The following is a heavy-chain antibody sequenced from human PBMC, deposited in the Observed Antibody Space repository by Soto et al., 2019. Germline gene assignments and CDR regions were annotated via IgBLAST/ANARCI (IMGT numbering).Heavy chain of an antibody. J-gene: IGHJ5*02. CDR2: IYYSGST. Sequence: QVQLQESGPGLVKPSETLSLTCTVSGGSISSYYWSWIRQPPGKGLEWIGYIYYSGSTNYNPSLKSRVTISVDTSKNQFSLKLSSVTAADTAVYYCARGEKQQLVPPVWFDPWGQGTLVTVSS. CDR1: GGSISSYY. D-gene: IGHD6-13*01. V-gene: IGHV4-59*08. CDR3: ARGEKQQLVPPVWFDP.